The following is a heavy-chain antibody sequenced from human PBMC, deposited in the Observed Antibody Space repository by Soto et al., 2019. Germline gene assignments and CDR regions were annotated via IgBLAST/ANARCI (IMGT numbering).Heavy chain of an antibody. CDR1: QFALGADA. CDR2: INSDASHT. CDR3: VRDGHCITTSCYGNWFDP. D-gene: IGHD2-2*01. Sequence: GGYLRLSCAASQFALGADAVLPIRQVVGESLEWVSRINSDASHTYYADAVKGRFTISRDNAKNTLQLEMNSLRAEDTAVYYCVRDGHCITTSCYGNWFDPWGQGTLVTVSS. J-gene: IGHJ5*02. V-gene: IGHV3-74*01.